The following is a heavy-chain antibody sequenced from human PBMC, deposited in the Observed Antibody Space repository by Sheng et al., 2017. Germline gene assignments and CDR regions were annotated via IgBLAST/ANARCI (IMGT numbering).Heavy chain of an antibody. CDR1: GFTFSSSS. J-gene: IGHJ3*01. Sequence: VQLVESGGGVVQPGRSLRLSCETSGFTFSSSSMHWVRQAPGKGPEWVSAISDTGGASSYADSVEGRFTISRDNSKRTLSLHMNRLRAEDTAVYYCAKLQGLAAFDVWGQGTMVTVSS. D-gene: IGHD3-16*01. CDR3: AKLQGLAAFDV. CDR2: ISDTGGAS. V-gene: IGHV3-23*04.